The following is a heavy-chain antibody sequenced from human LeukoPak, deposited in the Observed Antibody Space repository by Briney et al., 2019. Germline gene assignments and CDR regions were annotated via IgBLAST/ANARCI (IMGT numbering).Heavy chain of an antibody. V-gene: IGHV3-49*04. CDR3: TRRGVKLPRPENDSSSWKAGYYFDY. Sequence: PGGSLRLSCAASGFTFSNYGMSWVRQAPGKGLEWVGFIRSKAYGGTTEYAASVKGRFTISRDDSKSIAYLQMNSLKTEDTAVYYCTRRGVKLPRPENDSSSWKAGYYFDYWGQGTLVTVSS. CDR1: GFTFSNYG. CDR2: IRSKAYGGTT. D-gene: IGHD6-13*01. J-gene: IGHJ4*02.